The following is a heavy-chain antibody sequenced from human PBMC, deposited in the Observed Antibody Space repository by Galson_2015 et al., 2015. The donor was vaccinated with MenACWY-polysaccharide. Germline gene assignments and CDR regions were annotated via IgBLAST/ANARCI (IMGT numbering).Heavy chain of an antibody. V-gene: IGHV3-11*01. CDR3: ANWRWLPH. Sequence: SLRLSCAASGFTFSDYYMSWIRQAPGKGLECISHISSSSGIIYYADSVKGRFTISRDNAKNSLYLQMNSLRAEDTAMYYCANWRWLPHWGQGTLVTV. J-gene: IGHJ4*02. D-gene: IGHD5-24*01. CDR2: ISSSSGII. CDR1: GFTFSDYY.